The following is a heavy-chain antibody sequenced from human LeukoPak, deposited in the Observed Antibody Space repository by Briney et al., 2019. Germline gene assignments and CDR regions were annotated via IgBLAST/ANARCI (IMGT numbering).Heavy chain of an antibody. CDR2: IYYSGST. D-gene: IGHD6-19*01. V-gene: IGHV4-30-4*01. CDR3: ARRKQSSWYFDL. J-gene: IGHJ2*01. CDR1: GGSISSGDYY. Sequence: SETLSLTCTVSGGSISSGDYYWSWIRQPPGKGLEWIGYIYYSGSTYYNPSLKSRVTISVDTSKNQFSLKLSSVTAADTAVYYCARRKQSSWYFDLWGRGTLVTVSS.